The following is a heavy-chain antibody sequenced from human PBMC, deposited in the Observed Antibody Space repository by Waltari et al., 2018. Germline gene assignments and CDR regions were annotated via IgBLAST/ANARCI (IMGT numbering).Heavy chain of an antibody. CDR2: IYYSGGT. J-gene: IGHJ4*02. CDR1: GGSISSGGYY. D-gene: IGHD5-18*01. Sequence: QVQLQESGPGLVKPSQTLSLTCTVSGGSISSGGYYWSWIRQHPGKGLEWIGYIYYSGGTYYNPSLKSRVTISVDTSKNQFSLKLSSVTAADTAVYYCARGVVDTALDYFDYWGQGTLVTVSS. CDR3: ARGVVDTALDYFDY. V-gene: IGHV4-31*03.